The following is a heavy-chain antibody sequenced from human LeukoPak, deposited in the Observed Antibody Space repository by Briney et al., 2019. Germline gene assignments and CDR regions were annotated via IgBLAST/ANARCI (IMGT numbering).Heavy chain of an antibody. CDR1: GYSFTSYW. CDR2: IDPSDSYT. D-gene: IGHD3-10*01. J-gene: IGHJ4*02. Sequence: RESLRISCKGSGYSFTSYWIIWVRQTPGKGLEWMGRIDPSDSYTDYSPSFQGHVTISADKSINTAYLQWSSLKASDTAMYYCARRPDGDYWGQGTLVTVSS. V-gene: IGHV5-10-1*01. CDR3: ARRPDGDY.